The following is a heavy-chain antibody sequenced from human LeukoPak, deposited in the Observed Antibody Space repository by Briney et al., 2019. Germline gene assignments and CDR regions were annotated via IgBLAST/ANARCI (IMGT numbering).Heavy chain of an antibody. CDR2: IYWDDDK. Sequence: SGPTLVKSTQTLTLTCTFSGFSLSTSGVGVGWIRQPPGKALEWLALIYWDDDKRYSPSLKSRLTITKDTSKNQAVFTMTNMDPVDTATYFCAHRPGAGTYFDCWGQGTLVTVSS. V-gene: IGHV2-5*02. J-gene: IGHJ4*02. D-gene: IGHD6-19*01. CDR1: GFSLSTSGVG. CDR3: AHRPGAGTYFDC.